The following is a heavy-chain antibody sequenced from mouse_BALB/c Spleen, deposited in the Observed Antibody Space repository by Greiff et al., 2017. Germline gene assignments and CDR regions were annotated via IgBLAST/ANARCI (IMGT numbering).Heavy chain of an antibody. CDR2: IVPANGNT. V-gene: IGHV14-3*02. Sequence: VQLQQSGAELVKPGASVKLSCTASGFNIKDTYMHWVKQRPEQGLEWIGRIVPANGNTKYDPKFQGKATITADTSSNTAYLQLSSLTSEDTAVYYWAITTANWFAYWGQGTLVTVSA. J-gene: IGHJ3*01. D-gene: IGHD1-2*01. CDR1: GFNIKDTY. CDR3: AITTANWFAY.